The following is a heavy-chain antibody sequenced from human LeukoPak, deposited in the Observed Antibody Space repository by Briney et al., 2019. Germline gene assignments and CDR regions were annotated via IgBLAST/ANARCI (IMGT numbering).Heavy chain of an antibody. J-gene: IGHJ6*03. CDR1: VGSIGTYY. Sequence: PSETLSLTCTLSVGSIGTYYWSWIRQSPRKGLEWIGYIYVTGSTRYKPYLQIQVTISVYTSRNQYLLKTSSVTAADTAVYDSARHIGGSIEYMDVWGKGTKVTVSS. V-gene: IGHV4-59*08. CDR3: ARHIGGSIEYMDV. D-gene: IGHD3-16*01. CDR2: IYVTGST.